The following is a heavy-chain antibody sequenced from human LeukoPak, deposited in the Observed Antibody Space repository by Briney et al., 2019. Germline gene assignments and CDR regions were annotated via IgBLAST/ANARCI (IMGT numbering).Heavy chain of an antibody. CDR3: AGYYYDSSGSFDY. D-gene: IGHD3-22*01. CDR1: GFTFSSYA. V-gene: IGHV3-30-3*01. CDR2: ISYDGSNK. Sequence: LGRSLRLSCAASGFTFSSYAMHWVRQGPGKGLEWVAVISYDGSNKYYADSVKGRFTISTDNSKNTLYLQMNSLRAEDTAVYYCAGYYYDSSGSFDYWGQGTLVTVSS. J-gene: IGHJ4*02.